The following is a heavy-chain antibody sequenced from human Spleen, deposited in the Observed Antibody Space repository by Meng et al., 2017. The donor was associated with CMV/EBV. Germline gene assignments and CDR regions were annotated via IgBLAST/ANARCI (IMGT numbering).Heavy chain of an antibody. CDR3: ARAIPGATGYFDY. J-gene: IGHJ4*02. V-gene: IGHV1-2*02. CDR2: VNANSGAK. Sequence: ASVKVSCKASGYTFTGYYMNWVRQAPGQGLEWMGWVNANSGAKDYAQKFQGRVTMTRDTSISTAYMELSRLRSDDTAVYYCARAIPGATGYFDYWGQGSLVTVSS. CDR1: GYTFTGYY. D-gene: IGHD1-26*01.